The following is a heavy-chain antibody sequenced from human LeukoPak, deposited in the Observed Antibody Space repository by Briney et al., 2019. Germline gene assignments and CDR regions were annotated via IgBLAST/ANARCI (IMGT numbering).Heavy chain of an antibody. CDR2: IYSGGST. V-gene: IGHV3-53*01. CDR3: ARDYYDSSGYYGAFDI. CDR1: GFTVSSNY. Sequence: QPGGSLRLSCAASGFTVSSNYMSWVRQAPGKGLEWVSVIYSGGSTYYADSVKGRFTISRDNSKNTLYLQMNSLRAEDTAAYYCARDYYDSSGYYGAFDIWGQGTMVTVSS. J-gene: IGHJ3*02. D-gene: IGHD3-22*01.